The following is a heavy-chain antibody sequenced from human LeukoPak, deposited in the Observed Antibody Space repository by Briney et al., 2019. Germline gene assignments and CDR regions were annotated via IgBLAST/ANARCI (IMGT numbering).Heavy chain of an antibody. J-gene: IGHJ4*02. CDR3: VRGGYYDRSGYYVFDY. V-gene: IGHV4-39*07. CDR1: GGSISSSSYY. Sequence: PSETLSLTCTVSGGSISSSSYYWGWIRQPPGKGLEWIGSIYYSGSTYYNPSLKSRVTISVDTSKNQFSLKLSSVTAADTAVYYCVRGGYYDRSGYYVFDYWGQGILVTVSS. CDR2: IYYSGST. D-gene: IGHD3-22*01.